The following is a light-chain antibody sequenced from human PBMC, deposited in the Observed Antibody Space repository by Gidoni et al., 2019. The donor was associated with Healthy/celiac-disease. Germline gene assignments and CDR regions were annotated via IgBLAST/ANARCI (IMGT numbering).Light chain of an antibody. J-gene: IGLJ1*01. CDR1: SSDVCGYNY. CDR3: SSYTSSSTLYV. CDR2: EVS. V-gene: IGLV2-14*01. Sequence: QSALTQPASVSGSPGQSITISCTGPSSDVCGYNYVSWYQQHPGKAPKLMIYEVSNRPSGVSNRFSGSKSGNTASLTISGLQAEDEADYYCSSYTSSSTLYVFGTGTKVTVL.